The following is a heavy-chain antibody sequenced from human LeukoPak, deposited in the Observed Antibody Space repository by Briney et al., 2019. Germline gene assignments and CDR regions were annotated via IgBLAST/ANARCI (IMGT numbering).Heavy chain of an antibody. CDR3: ARTSIAAAGTSFDY. D-gene: IGHD6-13*01. CDR2: IYTSGST. J-gene: IGHJ4*02. V-gene: IGHV4-61*02. Sequence: SQTLSLTCTVSGGSISSGSYYWNWIRQPAGKGLEWIGRIYTSGSTNYNPSLKSRVTISVDTSKNQFSLKLSSVTAADTAVYYCARTSIAAAGTSFDYWGQGTLVTVSS. CDR1: GGSISSGSYY.